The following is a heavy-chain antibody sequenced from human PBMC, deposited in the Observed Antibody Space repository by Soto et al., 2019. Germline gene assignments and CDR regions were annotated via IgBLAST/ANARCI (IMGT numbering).Heavy chain of an antibody. V-gene: IGHV1-46*01. CDR2: INPSGGST. CDR3: ARGITMIVVEDFSYREKYYSDY. D-gene: IGHD3-22*01. J-gene: IGHJ4*02. CDR1: GYTFTSYY. Sequence: ASVKVSCKASGYTFTSYYMHWVRQAPGQGLEWMGIINPSGGSTSYAQKFQGRVTMTRDTSTSTVYMELSSLRSEDTAVYYCARGITMIVVEDFSYREKYYSDYWGPGTLVTVFS.